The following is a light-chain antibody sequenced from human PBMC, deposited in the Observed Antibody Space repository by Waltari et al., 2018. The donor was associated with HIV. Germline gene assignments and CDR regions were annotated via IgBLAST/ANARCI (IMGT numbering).Light chain of an antibody. Sequence: QLVLTQSPSASASLGASVKFTCTLSSGHSNYDIAWHQQQPEKGPRYLMKLNSDGSHSKGDGIPDRFSGSSSGAERYLTIYSLQSEDEADYYCQTWDTGIRVFGGGTKLTVL. CDR1: SGHSNYD. CDR3: QTWDTGIRV. J-gene: IGLJ3*02. V-gene: IGLV4-69*01. CDR2: LNSDGSH.